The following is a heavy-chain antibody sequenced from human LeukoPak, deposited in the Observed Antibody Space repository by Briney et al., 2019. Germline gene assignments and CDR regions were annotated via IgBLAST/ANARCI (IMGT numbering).Heavy chain of an antibody. V-gene: IGHV4-59*08. D-gene: IGHD6-6*01. CDR2: IYYSGST. J-gene: IGHJ3*02. Sequence: SETLSLTCTVSGGSISSYYWSWSRQPPGKGLEWIGYIYYSGSTNYNPSLKSRVTISVDTSKNQFSLKLSSVTAADTAVYYCARLEDSSDAFDIWGQGTMVTVSS. CDR3: ARLEDSSDAFDI. CDR1: GGSISSYY.